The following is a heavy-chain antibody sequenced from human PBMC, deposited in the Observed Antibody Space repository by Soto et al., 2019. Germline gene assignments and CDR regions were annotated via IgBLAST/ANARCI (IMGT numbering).Heavy chain of an antibody. V-gene: IGHV3-23*01. CDR1: GFTFSSYA. D-gene: IGHD6-19*01. Sequence: GGSLRLSCAASGFTFSSYAMSWVRQAPGKGLEWVSAISGSGGSTYYADSVKGRFTISRDNAKNTLYLQMNSLRAEDTAVYYCARGSSGLTNYWGQGTPVTVSS. J-gene: IGHJ4*02. CDR2: ISGSGGST. CDR3: ARGSSGLTNY.